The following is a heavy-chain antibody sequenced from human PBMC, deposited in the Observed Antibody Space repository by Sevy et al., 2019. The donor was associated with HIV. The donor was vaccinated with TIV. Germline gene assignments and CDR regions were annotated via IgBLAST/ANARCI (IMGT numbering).Heavy chain of an antibody. CDR2: ITKSGISV. V-gene: IGHV3-48*03. J-gene: IGHJ4*02. CDR3: ARDLPPSASTVPHFDY. CDR1: GFLFSSYE. Sequence: GGSLRLSCAASGFLFSSYEMNWVRQAPGNGLEWVSYITKSGISVYYSDSVRGRFTTFRDNAKNFLFLQMNSLRAEDTAVYYCARDLPPSASTVPHFDYSGQGTLVTVSS. D-gene: IGHD2-2*01.